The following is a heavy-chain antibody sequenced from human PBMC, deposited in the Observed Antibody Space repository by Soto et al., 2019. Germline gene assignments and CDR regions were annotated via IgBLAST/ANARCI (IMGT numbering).Heavy chain of an antibody. CDR3: ARGRITMIVVVITA. D-gene: IGHD3-22*01. V-gene: IGHV3-30-3*01. J-gene: IGHJ5*02. CDR2: ISYDGSNK. Sequence: GGSLRLSCAASGFTFSSYAMHWVRQAPGKGLEWVAVISYDGSNKYYADSVKGRFTISRDNSKNTLYLQMNSLRAEDTAVYYCARGRITMIVVVITAWGQGTLVTVSS. CDR1: GFTFSSYA.